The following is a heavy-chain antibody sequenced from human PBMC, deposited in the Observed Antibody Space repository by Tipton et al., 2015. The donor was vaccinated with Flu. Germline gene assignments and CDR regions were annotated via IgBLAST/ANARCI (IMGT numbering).Heavy chain of an antibody. CDR3: ARGPIVVVVAASGWPSYYYYGMDV. CDR1: GYTFTSYD. CDR2: MNPNSGNT. J-gene: IGHJ6*02. D-gene: IGHD2-15*01. V-gene: IGHV1-8*01. Sequence: QMQLVQSGAEVKKPGASVKVSCKASGYTFTSYDINWVRQATGQGLEWMGWMNPNSGNTGYAQKFQGRVTMTRNTSISTAYMELSSLRSEDTAVYYCARGPIVVVVAASGWPSYYYYGMDVWGQGTTVTVSS.